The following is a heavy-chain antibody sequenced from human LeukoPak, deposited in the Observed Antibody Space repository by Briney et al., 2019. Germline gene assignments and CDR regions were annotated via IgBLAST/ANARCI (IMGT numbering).Heavy chain of an antibody. CDR2: IYPSDCDT. CDR3: ARYCTNGRCYGY. Sequence: GESLKISCKGSGYSFNSYWIAWVRQMPGKGLEWMGIIYPSDCDTRYSPSFQGQVTISADRSISTAYLHWSSLKASDTAMYYCARYCTNGRCYGYWGQGTLVTVSS. V-gene: IGHV5-51*03. D-gene: IGHD2-8*01. J-gene: IGHJ4*02. CDR1: GYSFNSYW.